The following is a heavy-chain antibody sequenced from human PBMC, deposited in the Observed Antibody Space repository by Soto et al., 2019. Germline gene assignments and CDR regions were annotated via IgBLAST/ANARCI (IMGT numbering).Heavy chain of an antibody. CDR1: GGSVSSGGYY. D-gene: IGHD4-17*01. CDR3: ARDLLRDAFDI. J-gene: IGHJ3*02. Sequence: ASETLSLTCTVSGGSVSSGGYYWSWIRQPPGKGLEWIGYIYYSGSTNYNPSLKSRVTISVDTSKNQFSLKLSSVTAADTAVYYCARDLLRDAFDIWGQGTMVTVSS. CDR2: IYYSGST. V-gene: IGHV4-61*08.